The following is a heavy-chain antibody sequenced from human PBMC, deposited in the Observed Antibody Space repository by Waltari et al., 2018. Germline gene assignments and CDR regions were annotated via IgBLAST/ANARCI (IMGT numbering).Heavy chain of an antibody. J-gene: IGHJ6*02. CDR1: GGTFSSYA. V-gene: IGHV1-69*01. CDR3: ARGTAYSSGWHDYYYYGMDV. CDR2: IIPIFGTA. Sequence: QVQLVQSGAEVKKPGSSVKVSCKASGGTFSSYAISWVRQAPGQGLEWMGGIIPIFGTANYAQKFQGRVTITADESTSTAYMELSSLRSEDMAVYYCARGTAYSSGWHDYYYYGMDVWGQGTTVTVSS. D-gene: IGHD6-19*01.